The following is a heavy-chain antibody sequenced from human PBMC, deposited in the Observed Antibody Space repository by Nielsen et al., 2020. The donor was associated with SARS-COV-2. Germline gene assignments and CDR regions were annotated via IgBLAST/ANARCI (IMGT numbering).Heavy chain of an antibody. CDR2: ISSSSSYI. Sequence: GESLKISCAASGFTFSSYSMNWVRQAPGKGLEWVSSISSSSSYIYYADSVKGRFTTSRDNAKNSLYLQMNSLRAEDTAVYYCVSSSSDYWGQGTLVTVSS. CDR3: VSSSSDY. CDR1: GFTFSSYS. J-gene: IGHJ4*02. D-gene: IGHD6-6*01. V-gene: IGHV3-21*01.